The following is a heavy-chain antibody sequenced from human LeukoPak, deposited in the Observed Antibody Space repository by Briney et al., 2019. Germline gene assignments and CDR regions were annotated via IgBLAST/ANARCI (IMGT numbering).Heavy chain of an antibody. D-gene: IGHD6-13*01. Sequence: SQTLSLTCTVSGGSISSGGYYWSWIRQPPGKGLEWIGYIYYSGSTNYNPSLKSRVTISVDTSRNQFSLKLSSVTAADTAVYYCARSSSSWYPYYYYGMDVWGQGTTVTVSS. J-gene: IGHJ6*02. CDR3: ARSSSSWYPYYYYGMDV. CDR2: IYYSGST. CDR1: GGSISSGGYY. V-gene: IGHV4-61*08.